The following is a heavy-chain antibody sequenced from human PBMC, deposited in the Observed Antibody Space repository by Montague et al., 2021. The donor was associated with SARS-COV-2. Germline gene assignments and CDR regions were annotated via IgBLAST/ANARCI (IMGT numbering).Heavy chain of an antibody. V-gene: IGHV4-61*02. Sequence: TLSLNCNVSGDSITSDVSYWSWIRQPAGKGLEWIGRIYTTGSTNYNPSLKSRLTISLDTSKNQFSLKLSSVTAADTAVYYCARDDFRWDFDCWGQGTLVTVSS. CDR2: IYTTGST. CDR1: GDSITSDVSY. D-gene: IGHD2/OR15-2a*01. J-gene: IGHJ4*02. CDR3: ARDDFRWDFDC.